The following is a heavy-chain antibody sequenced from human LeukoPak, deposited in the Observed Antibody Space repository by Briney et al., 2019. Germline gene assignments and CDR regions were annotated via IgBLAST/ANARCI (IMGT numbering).Heavy chain of an antibody. CDR1: GSTFSGSA. J-gene: IGHJ4*02. CDR2: IRYDGNTK. CDR3: AKSHGYSYGFDY. V-gene: IGHV3-30*04. Sequence: GGSLRLSCAASGSTFSGSAMHWVRQAPGKGLEWVAFIRYDGNTKYYADSVKGRFTISRDNSKNTLYLQMNSLRAEDTAVYYCAKSHGYSYGFDYWGQGTLVTVSS. D-gene: IGHD5-18*01.